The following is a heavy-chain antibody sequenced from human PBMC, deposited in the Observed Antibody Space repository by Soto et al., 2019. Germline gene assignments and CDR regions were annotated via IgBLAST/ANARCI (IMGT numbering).Heavy chain of an antibody. V-gene: IGHV6-1*01. CDR1: GSSVSSNIAA. CDR2: TYYRSKWYN. D-gene: IGHD6-13*01. J-gene: IGHJ4*02. Sequence: SQTRSLTRAISGSSVSSNIAAWNLIRQSPSRGLEWLGRTYYRSKWYNDYALSVKSRITINPDTSKNQFSLQLNSVTPEDTAVYYCARDWGQQQLDYWGQGTMVTVSS. CDR3: ARDWGQQQLDY.